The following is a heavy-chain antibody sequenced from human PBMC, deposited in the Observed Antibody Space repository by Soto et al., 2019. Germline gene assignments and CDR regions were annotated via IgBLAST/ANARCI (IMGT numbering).Heavy chain of an antibody. CDR2: ISLNRGSI. V-gene: IGHV3-9*01. J-gene: IGHJ4*02. CDR1: GFTFDDYA. D-gene: IGHD5-12*01. Sequence: PGGSLRLSCAASGFTFDDYAMHWVRQAPGKGLEWVSGISLNRGSIAYADSVKGRFTISRDNTKNSLYLQMNSLRTEDTALYYCSKASGKWLHYSFAYWGQGTLVTVSS. CDR3: SKASGKWLHYSFAY.